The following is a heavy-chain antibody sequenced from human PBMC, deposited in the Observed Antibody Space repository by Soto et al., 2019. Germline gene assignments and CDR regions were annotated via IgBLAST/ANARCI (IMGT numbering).Heavy chain of an antibody. J-gene: IGHJ6*03. CDR2: IYYSGST. Sequence: SETLSLTCTVSGGSISSYYWSWIRQPPGKGLEWIGYIYYSGSTNYNPSLKSRVTISVDTAKNRFSLKLSSVTAADTAVYYCARVHKAVAGFSDRPDVYYYYMDVWGKGTTVTVSS. CDR1: GGSISSYY. D-gene: IGHD6-19*01. V-gene: IGHV4-59*01. CDR3: ARVHKAVAGFSDRPDVYYYYMDV.